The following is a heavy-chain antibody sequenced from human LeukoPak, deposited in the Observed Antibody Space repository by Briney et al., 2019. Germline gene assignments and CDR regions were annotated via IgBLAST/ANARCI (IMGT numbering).Heavy chain of an antibody. V-gene: IGHV4-31*03. Sequence: PSETLSLTCTVSGGSISSGGYYWSWIRQHPGKGLEWIGYIYYSGSTYYNPSLKSRVTISVDTSKNQLSLKLSSVTAADTAVYYCARDTMIVATRAFDIWGQGTMVTVSS. CDR3: ARDTMIVATRAFDI. D-gene: IGHD3-22*01. CDR1: GGSISSGGYY. J-gene: IGHJ3*02. CDR2: IYYSGST.